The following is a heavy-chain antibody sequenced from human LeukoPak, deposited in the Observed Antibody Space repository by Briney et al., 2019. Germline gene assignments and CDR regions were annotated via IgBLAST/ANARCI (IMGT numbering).Heavy chain of an antibody. Sequence: PGGSLRLSCAASEFSVGSNYMTWVRQAPGKGLERVSLIYSGGSTYYADSVKGRFTISRDNSKNTLYLQMNSLRAEDTAVYYCAKGKWQHDAFDIWGQGTMVTVSS. J-gene: IGHJ3*02. V-gene: IGHV3-66*01. D-gene: IGHD1-26*01. CDR3: AKGKWQHDAFDI. CDR1: EFSVGSNY. CDR2: IYSGGST.